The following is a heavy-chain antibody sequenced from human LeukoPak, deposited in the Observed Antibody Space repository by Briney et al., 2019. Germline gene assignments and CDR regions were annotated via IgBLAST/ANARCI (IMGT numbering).Heavy chain of an antibody. CDR2: IYSGGST. CDR3: ARDFKSYYDSSGYYEP. CDR1: GFTFSRYS. D-gene: IGHD3-22*01. V-gene: IGHV3-66*01. Sequence: PGGSLRLSCAASGFTFSRYSMSWVRQAPGKGLEWVSVIYSGGSTYYADSVKGRFTISKDNSKNTLYLQMNSLRAEDTAVYYCARDFKSYYDSSGYYEPWGQGTLVTVSS. J-gene: IGHJ5*02.